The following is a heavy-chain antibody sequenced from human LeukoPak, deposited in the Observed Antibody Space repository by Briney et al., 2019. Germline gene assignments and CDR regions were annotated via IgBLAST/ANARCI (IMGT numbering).Heavy chain of an antibody. D-gene: IGHD3-10*01. CDR3: ANDRSSITMVRGVIITNLDPLDY. CDR1: GFTFSSYG. CDR2: ISYDGSNK. Sequence: GGSLRLSCAASGFTFSSYGMHWVRQAPGKGLEWVAVISYDGSNKYYADSVKGRFTISRDNSKNTLYLQMNSLRAEDTAVYYCANDRSSITMVRGVIITNLDPLDYWGQGTLVTVSS. V-gene: IGHV3-30*18. J-gene: IGHJ4*02.